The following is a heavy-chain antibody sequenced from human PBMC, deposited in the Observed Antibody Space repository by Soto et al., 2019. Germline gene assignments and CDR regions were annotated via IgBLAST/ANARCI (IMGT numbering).Heavy chain of an antibody. V-gene: IGHV3-74*01. CDR3: AIAVAGPTAIAY. CDR1: GFTISSYW. Sequence: EVQLVESGGGLVQPGESLRLSCVVSGFTISSYWMHWVRQAPGKGLVWVSRINGDGSSTNYADSVKGRFTISRDNAKNTLYLQMTTLRAEDRAVYYCAIAVAGPTAIAYWGQGNQVTVSS. D-gene: IGHD6-19*01. CDR2: INGDGSST. J-gene: IGHJ4*02.